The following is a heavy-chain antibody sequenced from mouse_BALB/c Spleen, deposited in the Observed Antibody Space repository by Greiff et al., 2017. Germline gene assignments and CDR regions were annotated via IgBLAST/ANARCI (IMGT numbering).Heavy chain of an antibody. V-gene: IGHV10-1*02. CDR2: IRSKSNNYAT. J-gene: IGHJ2*01. CDR1: GFTFNTYA. CDR3: VRQGYYYGSSHFDY. Sequence: GGGLVQPKGSLKLSCAASGFTFNTYAMNWVRQAPGKGLEWVARIRSKSNNYATYYADSVKDRFTISRDDSQSMLYLQMNNLKTEDTAMYYCVRQGYYYGSSHFDYWGQGTTLTVSS. D-gene: IGHD1-1*01.